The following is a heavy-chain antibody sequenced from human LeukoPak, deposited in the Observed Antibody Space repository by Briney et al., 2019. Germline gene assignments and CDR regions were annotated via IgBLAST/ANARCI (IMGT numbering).Heavy chain of an antibody. D-gene: IGHD5-24*01. J-gene: IGHJ6*02. Sequence: SETLSLTCTVSGGSISRSSYYWGWIRQPPGKGLEWIGSIYYTGSTYYIPSLKSRVTISVDTSKNQFSLKLSSVTAADTAVYYCARVGPVEMATREGYGMDVWGQGTTVTVSS. CDR2: IYYTGST. CDR1: GGSISRSSYY. V-gene: IGHV4-39*01. CDR3: ARVGPVEMATREGYGMDV.